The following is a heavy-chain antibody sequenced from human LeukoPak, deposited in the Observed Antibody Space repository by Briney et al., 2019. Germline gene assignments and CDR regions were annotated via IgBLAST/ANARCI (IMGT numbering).Heavy chain of an antibody. CDR2: ISGSGAGT. CDR3: AKAKGSGSSFDY. J-gene: IGHJ4*02. D-gene: IGHD3-10*01. Sequence: GESLRLSCAASGFTFSSYAMSWVRQAPGKGLEWVSTISGSGAGTYYADSVKGRFTISRDNSRNTLYLQMNSLRAEDAAVYYCAKAKGSGSSFDYWGQGTLVTVSS. CDR1: GFTFSSYA. V-gene: IGHV3-23*01.